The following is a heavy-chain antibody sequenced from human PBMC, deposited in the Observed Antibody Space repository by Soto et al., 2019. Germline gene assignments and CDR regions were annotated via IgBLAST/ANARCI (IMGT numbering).Heavy chain of an antibody. CDR2: ISVSATTI. D-gene: IGHD3-10*01. Sequence: QVQLVESGGGLVKPGGSLRLSCAATGFTFSDHYMSWIRQARGKGLEWVSYISVSATTIYYADSIKGRCTISRDNAKNSLFLQMTSLRFAHTAVYYCERGRGEFDPWGQGTLLTVSS. CDR1: GFTFSDHY. CDR3: ERGRGEFDP. V-gene: IGHV3-11*01. J-gene: IGHJ5*02.